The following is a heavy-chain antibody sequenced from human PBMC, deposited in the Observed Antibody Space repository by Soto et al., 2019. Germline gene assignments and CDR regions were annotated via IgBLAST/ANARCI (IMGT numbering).Heavy chain of an antibody. CDR3: ARLRGSHFDRDG. V-gene: IGHV4-38-2*01. J-gene: IGHJ6*02. CDR2: VYHSGIT. Sequence: TVPLAVTCLVSFLTRNYYWCCMLQPPGKGLEWIGSVYHSGITYYNPSLKGRVAISIDRSNSQFSLRLNSVTGADTARYYCARLRGSHFDRDGWGHGTTVTVS. CDR1: FLTRNYY.